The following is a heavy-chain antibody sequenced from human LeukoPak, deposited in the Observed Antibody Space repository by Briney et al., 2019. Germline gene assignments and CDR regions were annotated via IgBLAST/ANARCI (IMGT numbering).Heavy chain of an antibody. CDR3: AKLEGTIGTTGFDY. CDR1: GFTFSSYA. J-gene: IGHJ4*02. CDR2: ISGSGGYT. V-gene: IGHV3-23*01. D-gene: IGHD1-1*01. Sequence: GGSLRLSCAASGFTFSSYAMTWVRQAPGKGLEWVSGISGSGGYTYSADSVKGRFTISRDNSKNTLYLQINSLRAEDTAIYYCAKLEGTIGTTGFDYWGQGTLVTVSS.